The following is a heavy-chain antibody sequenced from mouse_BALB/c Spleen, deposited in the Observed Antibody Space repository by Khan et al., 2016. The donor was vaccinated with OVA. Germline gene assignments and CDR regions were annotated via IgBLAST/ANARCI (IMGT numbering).Heavy chain of an antibody. CDR3: VRDGAYHRNDGWFAY. CDR1: GYTFTSYT. V-gene: IGHV1-4*01. CDR2: INPSNGYT. D-gene: IGHD2-14*01. J-gene: IGHJ3*01. Sequence: QVQLQQSGAELARPGASVKMSCKASGYTFTSYTIHWIKKRPGQGLEWIGYINPSNGYTNYNQKFKDQATLTTDKSSTTAYRQLSSQTSDDSAVYNCVRDGAYHRNDGWFAYWGQGTLVTVSA.